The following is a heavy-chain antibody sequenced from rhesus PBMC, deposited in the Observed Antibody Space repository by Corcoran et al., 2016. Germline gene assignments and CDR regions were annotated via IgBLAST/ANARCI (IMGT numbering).Heavy chain of an antibody. Sequence: QVKLVQSGAEVKKPGASGNLSCKASGYTFTSHYINSLGQAPGQVLEWMGWINPSNGNTGYAQKFQGRVTMTRDTSTSTAYMELNSLRSEDTAVYYCTRRGMNYWGQGVLVTVSS. CDR1: GYTFTSHY. J-gene: IGHJ4*01. V-gene: IGHV1S9*01. CDR3: TRRGMNY. D-gene: IGHD3-9*01. CDR2: INPSNGNT.